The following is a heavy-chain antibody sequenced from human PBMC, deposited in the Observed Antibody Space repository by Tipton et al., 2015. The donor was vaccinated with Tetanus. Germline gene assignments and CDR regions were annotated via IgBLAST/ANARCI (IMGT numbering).Heavy chain of an antibody. V-gene: IGHV4-31*03. Sequence: LRLSCTVSGDSISSGDHYWSWIRQRPGMGLEWIGYIYYSGGTNYNPSLKSRLSISVDTSKYQFSLRLTSVTAADTAVYFCARDPGGCTSSSCYRGRYFYYGMDAWGQGATVTVSS. CDR1: GDSISSGDHY. CDR2: IYYSGGT. J-gene: IGHJ6*02. CDR3: ARDPGGCTSSSCYRGRYFYYGMDA. D-gene: IGHD2-2*01.